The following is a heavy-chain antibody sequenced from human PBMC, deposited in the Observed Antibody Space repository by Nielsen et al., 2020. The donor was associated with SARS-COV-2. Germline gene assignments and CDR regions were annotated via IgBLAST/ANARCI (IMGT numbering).Heavy chain of an antibody. CDR2: IYSGGST. CDR3: ARAAGYCSGGSCYSGGWFDP. V-gene: IGHV3-53*01. Sequence: VRQAPGKGLEWVSVIYSGGSTYYADSVKGRFTISRDNSKNTLYLQMNSLRAEDTAVYYCARAAGYCSGGSCYSGGWFDPWGQGTLVTVSS. J-gene: IGHJ5*02. D-gene: IGHD2-15*01.